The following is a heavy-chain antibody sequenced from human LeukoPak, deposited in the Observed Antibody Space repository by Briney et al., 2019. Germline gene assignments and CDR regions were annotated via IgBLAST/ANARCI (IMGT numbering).Heavy chain of an antibody. V-gene: IGHV3-21*01. Sequence: RSGGSLRLSCAASGFTFSSYSMNWVRQAPGKGLKWVSSISSSSSYIYYADSVKGRFTISRDNAKNSLYLQMNSLRAEDTAVYYCARLVVVAATVVDYWGQGTLVTVSS. CDR2: ISSSSSYI. CDR1: GFTFSSYS. D-gene: IGHD2-15*01. CDR3: ARLVVVAATVVDY. J-gene: IGHJ4*02.